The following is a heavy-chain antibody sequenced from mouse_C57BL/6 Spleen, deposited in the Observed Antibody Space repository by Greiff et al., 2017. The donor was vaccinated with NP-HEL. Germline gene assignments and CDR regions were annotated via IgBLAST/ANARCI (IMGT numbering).Heavy chain of an antibody. D-gene: IGHD1-1*01. J-gene: IGHJ2*01. V-gene: IGHV5-17*01. CDR3: ARQDYGNYFDY. Sequence: EVKLVESGGGLVKPGGSLKLSCAASGFTFSDYGMHWVRQAPEKGLEWVAYISSGSSTIYYADTVKGRFTISRDNAKNTLFLQMTILRSEDTAMYYCARQDYGNYFDYRGQGTTLTVSS. CDR2: ISSGSSTI. CDR1: GFTFSDYG.